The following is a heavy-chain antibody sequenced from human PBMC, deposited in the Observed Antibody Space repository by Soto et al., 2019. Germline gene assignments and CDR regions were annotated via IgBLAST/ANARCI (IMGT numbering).Heavy chain of an antibody. CDR1: EFTFSGLS. Sequence: EVQLVESGGGLVQPGGSLRLSCAASEFTFSGLSVHWVRQAPGTGLVWVSGIDKVGTDSTYADSVKGRFTSSRDNAKNTVYLQMNSLRVEDTAVYYCVRGWFGPDVWGKGTTVTVSS. J-gene: IGHJ6*03. CDR2: IDKVGTDS. V-gene: IGHV3-74*01. D-gene: IGHD3-10*01. CDR3: VRGWFGPDV.